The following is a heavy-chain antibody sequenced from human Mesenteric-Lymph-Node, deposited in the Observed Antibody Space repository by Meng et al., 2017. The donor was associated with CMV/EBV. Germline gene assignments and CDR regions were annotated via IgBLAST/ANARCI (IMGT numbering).Heavy chain of an antibody. Sequence: GGSLRLSCAASGFTFSHYGMTWVRQAPGKGLEWVANIKKDGSEEYYVDSVKGRFTISRDNAKNSLYLQMSSLRVEDTAVYYCGRERWGLGDYWGQGTVVTVSS. V-gene: IGHV3-7*01. J-gene: IGHJ4*02. CDR2: IKKDGSEE. D-gene: IGHD2-21*02. CDR3: GRERWGLGDY. CDR1: GFTFSHYG.